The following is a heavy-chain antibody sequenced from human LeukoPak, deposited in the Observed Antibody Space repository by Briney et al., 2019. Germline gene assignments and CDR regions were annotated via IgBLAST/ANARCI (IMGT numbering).Heavy chain of an antibody. CDR1: GFTFSSYD. CDR2: ISGSGGST. Sequence: PGGSLRLSCAASGFTFSSYDMHWVRQATGKGLEWVSAISGSGGSTYYADSVKGRFTISRDNSKDTLYLQMNSLRDEDTAVYYCAKRPSDYGDYVSYFDYWGQGTLVTVSS. CDR3: AKRPSDYGDYVSYFDY. V-gene: IGHV3-23*01. D-gene: IGHD4-17*01. J-gene: IGHJ4*02.